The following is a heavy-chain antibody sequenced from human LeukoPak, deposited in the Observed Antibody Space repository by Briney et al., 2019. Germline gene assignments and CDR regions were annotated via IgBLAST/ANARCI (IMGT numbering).Heavy chain of an antibody. CDR1: GYTFTRYY. CDR2: IDPNTGGT. Sequence: ASVKVSCKASGYTFTRYYIHWLRQAPGQGIEWMGWIDPNTGGTNFAQKFQGRITMTRDTSINTVYMELNRLRSDDTAVYYCARDLWQQLVQAYWGQGTLVTVSS. CDR3: ARDLWQQLVQAY. V-gene: IGHV1-2*02. J-gene: IGHJ4*02. D-gene: IGHD6-13*01.